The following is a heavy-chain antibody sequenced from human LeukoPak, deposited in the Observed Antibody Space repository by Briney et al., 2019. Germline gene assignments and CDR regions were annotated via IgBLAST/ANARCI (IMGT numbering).Heavy chain of an antibody. CDR3: ARVGGYYDSSGIYYYYYMDV. CDR2: IYYSGST. V-gene: IGHV4-39*07. Sequence: SETLSLTCTVSGGSISSSSYYWGWIRQPPGKGLEWIGSIYYSGSTYYNPSLKSRVTISVDTSKNQFSLKLSSVTAADTAVYYCARVGGYYDSSGIYYYYYMDVWGKGTTVTVSS. J-gene: IGHJ6*03. D-gene: IGHD3-22*01. CDR1: GGSISSSSYY.